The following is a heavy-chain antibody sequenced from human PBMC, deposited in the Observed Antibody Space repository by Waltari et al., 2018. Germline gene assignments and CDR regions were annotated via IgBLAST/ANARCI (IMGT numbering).Heavy chain of an antibody. CDR2: ISSRSTYI. D-gene: IGHD3-16*01. CDR3: ARDEGGQYQGDFDY. CDR1: GFIFNTFA. Sequence: EVQLVESGGGLVKPGGSLRLSCAASGFIFNTFAINWVRQAPGKGLEWVSAISSRSTYISYADSVKGRFTISRDNARSSLFLQMNSLRAEDTAVYYCARDEGGQYQGDFDYWGQGTLVTVSS. J-gene: IGHJ4*02. V-gene: IGHV3-21*01.